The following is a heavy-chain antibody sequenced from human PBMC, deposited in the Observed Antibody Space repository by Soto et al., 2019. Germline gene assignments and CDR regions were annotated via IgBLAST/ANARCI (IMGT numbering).Heavy chain of an antibody. J-gene: IGHJ1*01. D-gene: IGHD1-7*01. Sequence: QVQLVQSGAEVKKPGASVRVSCKASDYTFSSFGITWVRQAPGQGLEWMGWISIYNGNTKYAQKLQGRVTMSADTITGTAYLDLRSLGSDDTAVYYCATWGGIGTTTFDSWGQGSLVTVSS. CDR3: ATWGGIGTTTFDS. CDR2: ISIYNGNT. V-gene: IGHV1-18*01. CDR1: DYTFSSFG.